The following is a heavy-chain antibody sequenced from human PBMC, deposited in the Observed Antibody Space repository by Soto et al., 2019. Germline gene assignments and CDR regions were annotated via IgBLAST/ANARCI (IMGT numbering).Heavy chain of an antibody. CDR3: AKSSRYCSGGGCFYYFDY. D-gene: IGHD2-15*01. Sequence: EVQLLESGGGLVQPGGSLRLSCAASGFTFGSYAWSWVRQAPGKGLDWVSTIGGNGVTTFYADSVKGRFTISRDVSKNTVFLEMSSVRAEDTAVYYCAKSSRYCSGGGCFYYFDYWGQGTLVTVSS. J-gene: IGHJ4*02. V-gene: IGHV3-23*01. CDR2: IGGNGVTT. CDR1: GFTFGSYA.